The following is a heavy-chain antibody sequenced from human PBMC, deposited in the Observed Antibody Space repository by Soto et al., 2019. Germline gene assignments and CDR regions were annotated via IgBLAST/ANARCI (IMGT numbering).Heavy chain of an antibody. Sequence: GGSLILSCAASGFTFSSYAMSWVRQAPGKGLEWVSAISGSGGSTYYADSVKGRFTISRDNSKNTLYLQMNSLRAEDTAVYYCAKDSWYSSGWYVKRTHDAFDIWGQGTMVTVSS. CDR1: GFTFSSYA. V-gene: IGHV3-23*01. CDR3: AKDSWYSSGWYVKRTHDAFDI. J-gene: IGHJ3*02. D-gene: IGHD6-19*01. CDR2: ISGSGGST.